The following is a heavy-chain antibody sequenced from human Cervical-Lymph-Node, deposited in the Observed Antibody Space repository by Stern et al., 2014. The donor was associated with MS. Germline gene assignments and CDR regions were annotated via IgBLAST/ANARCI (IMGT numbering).Heavy chain of an antibody. CDR2: INHKGST. J-gene: IGHJ4*02. V-gene: IGHV4-34*01. D-gene: IGHD6-19*01. CDR1: GGSFNGNF. CDR3: ARKIAVAGGDFDS. Sequence: QVQLQQWGAGLLKPSETLSLTCAVYGGSFNGNFWTWIRQPPGKGLEWIGEINHKGSTSYNPSLKSRVTISVDTSKNQFSLKLSSVTATDTAVYFCARKIAVAGGDFDSWGQGTPVTVSS.